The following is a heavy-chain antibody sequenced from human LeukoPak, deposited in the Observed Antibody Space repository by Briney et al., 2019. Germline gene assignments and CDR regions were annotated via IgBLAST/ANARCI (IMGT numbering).Heavy chain of an antibody. J-gene: IGHJ6*02. Sequence: GGSLRLSCAASGFTFSGYSMNWVRQAPGRGLEWVSYITSSSSTIDYADSVKGRFTVSRDNAKNSVYLEMNSLRAEDTAVYYCAREDPQTTVPEGMDVWGQGTTVIVSS. D-gene: IGHD4-17*01. V-gene: IGHV3-48*04. CDR2: ITSSSSTI. CDR3: AREDPQTTVPEGMDV. CDR1: GFTFSGYS.